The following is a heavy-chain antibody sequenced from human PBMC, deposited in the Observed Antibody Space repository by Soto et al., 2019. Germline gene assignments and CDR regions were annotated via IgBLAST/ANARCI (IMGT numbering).Heavy chain of an antibody. J-gene: IGHJ4*02. CDR3: STVGLTDPAAPFDY. Sequence: GASVKVSCKASGYTFTNYYIHWVRQAPGQGLEWLGFINPSGGRTDYAQAFHGRVTMTEDTSTDTAYMELSSLRSEDTAVYFCSTVGLTDPAAPFDYWGQGTLVTVSS. CDR2: INPSGGRT. D-gene: IGHD2-2*01. V-gene: IGHV1-46*01. CDR1: GYTFTNYY.